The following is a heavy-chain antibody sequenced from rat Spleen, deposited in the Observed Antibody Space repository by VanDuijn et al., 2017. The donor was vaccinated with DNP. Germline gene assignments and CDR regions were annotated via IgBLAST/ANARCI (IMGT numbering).Heavy chain of an antibody. CDR2: ITYSGTT. CDR1: GYSLTRNY. V-gene: IGHV3-1*01. J-gene: IGHJ2*01. Sequence: EVQLQESGPGLVKPSQSLSLTCSVTGYSLTRNYWGWIRKFPGNKMEYIGHITYSGTTNYNPSLKSRISITRDTSKNQFFLHLNSVTTEDTATYYCARWSNYFDYWGRGVMVTVSS. CDR3: ARWSNYFDY.